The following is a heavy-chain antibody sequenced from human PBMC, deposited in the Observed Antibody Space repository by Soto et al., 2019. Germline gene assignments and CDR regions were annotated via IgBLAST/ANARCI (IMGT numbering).Heavy chain of an antibody. CDR1: GFTFSSYE. D-gene: IGHD2-2*01. J-gene: IGHJ6*02. V-gene: IGHV3-48*03. CDR2: ISSSGSTI. CDR3: ARVGYCSSTSCSRYYYGMDV. Sequence: GESLKISCAASGFTFSSYEMNWVRQAPGKGLEWVSYISSSGSTIYYADSVKGRFTISRDNAKNSLYLQMNSLRAEDTAVYYCARVGYCSSTSCSRYYYGMDVWGQGTTVTVSS.